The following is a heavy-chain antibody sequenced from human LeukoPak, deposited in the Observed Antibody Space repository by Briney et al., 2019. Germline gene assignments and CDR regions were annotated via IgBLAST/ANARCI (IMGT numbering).Heavy chain of an antibody. J-gene: IGHJ4*02. CDR1: GFTFSIHW. V-gene: IGHV3-7*01. CDR2: IKQDGNEK. CDR3: GRDSGSGNYKYFDY. D-gene: IGHD3-3*01. Sequence: VGSLRLSCAASGFTFSIHWMSWVRQAPGKGLEWVANIKQDGNEKYYVDSVKGRFTISRDNAKNSLYLQMNSLRAEDTAVYYCGRDSGSGNYKYFDYWGQGTVVTVSS.